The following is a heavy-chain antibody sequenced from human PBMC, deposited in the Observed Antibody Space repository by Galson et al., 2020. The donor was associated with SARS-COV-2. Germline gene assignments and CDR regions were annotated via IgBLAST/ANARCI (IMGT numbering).Heavy chain of an antibody. CDR1: GFTLSSYA. Sequence: GGPLRPSCAASGFTLSSYAMHWFRQAPGKGLEWVAVISYVGSNKYYADSVKGRFTISRDNSKNTLYLQMNSLRAEDTAVYYCARDLREDIVVVPAAPDYWGQGTLVTVSS. D-gene: IGHD2-2*01. J-gene: IGHJ4*02. V-gene: IGHV3-30*04. CDR2: ISYVGSNK. CDR3: ARDLREDIVVVPAAPDY.